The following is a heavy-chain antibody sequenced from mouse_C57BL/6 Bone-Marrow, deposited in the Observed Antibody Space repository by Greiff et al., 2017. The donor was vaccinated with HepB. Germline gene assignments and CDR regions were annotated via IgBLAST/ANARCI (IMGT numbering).Heavy chain of an antibody. CDR2: ISSGGSYT. J-gene: IGHJ1*03. CDR1: GFTFSSYG. V-gene: IGHV5-6*01. CDR3: ASPITTVVATSPSYWYFDV. Sequence: EVKVVESGGDLVKPGGSLKLSCAASGFTFSSYGMSWVRQTPDKRLEWVATISSGGSYTYYPDSVKGRFTISRDNAKNTLYLQMSSLKSEDTAMYYCASPITTVVATSPSYWYFDVWGTGTTVTVSS. D-gene: IGHD1-1*01.